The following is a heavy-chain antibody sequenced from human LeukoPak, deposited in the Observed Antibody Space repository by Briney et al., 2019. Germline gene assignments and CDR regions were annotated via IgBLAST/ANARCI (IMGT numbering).Heavy chain of an antibody. J-gene: IGHJ4*02. CDR3: ARGPAPSPIDY. V-gene: IGHV3-30-3*01. CDR1: GFTFSSYA. CDR2: ISYDGSNK. Sequence: GGSLRLSCAASGFTFSSYAMHWVRQAPGKGLEWVAVISYDGSNKYYADSVKGRFTISRDNSKNTLYLQMNSLRAEDTAVYYCARGPAPSPIDYWGQGTLVAVSS.